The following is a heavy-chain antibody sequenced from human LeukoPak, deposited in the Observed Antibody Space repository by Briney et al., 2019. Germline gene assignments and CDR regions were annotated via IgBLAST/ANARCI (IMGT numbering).Heavy chain of an antibody. V-gene: IGHV3-30*03. J-gene: IGHJ4*02. CDR1: GFTFSSYG. D-gene: IGHD1-26*01. Sequence: GGSLRLPCAASGFTFSSYGMHWVRQAPGKGLEWVAVISNDGSNKYFAESVKGRFTISRDNAKNSLYLQMNSLRAEDTAVYYCARDLGYYRADYWGQGTLVTVSS. CDR2: ISNDGSNK. CDR3: ARDLGYYRADY.